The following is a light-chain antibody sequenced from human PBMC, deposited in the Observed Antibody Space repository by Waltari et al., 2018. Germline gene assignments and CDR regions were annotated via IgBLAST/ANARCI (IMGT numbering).Light chain of an antibody. Sequence: DVVMTQSPLSLPVTLGQPASISCRSSQSLIHNNGNTYLNWFQQRPGQSPRRLIYKISMRDSGVPDRFSGSGSGTDFTLRISRVEAEDVGVYDCMQGTHPPQTFGGGTKVEIK. CDR3: MQGTHPPQT. J-gene: IGKJ4*01. CDR2: KIS. V-gene: IGKV2-30*02. CDR1: QSLIHNNGNTY.